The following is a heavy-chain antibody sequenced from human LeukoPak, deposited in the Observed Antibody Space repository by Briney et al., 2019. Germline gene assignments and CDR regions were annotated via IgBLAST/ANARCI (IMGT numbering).Heavy chain of an antibody. Sequence: ASVKVSCKASGYTFTNYYMHWVRQAPGQGLEWMAWINAYNGDTNYAQKLQGRATLTTETSTSTAYMELRSLRSDDTAVYYCARDGSGVWFDYWGQGTLVTVSS. CDR2: INAYNGDT. J-gene: IGHJ4*02. D-gene: IGHD3-10*01. V-gene: IGHV1-18*04. CDR3: ARDGSGVWFDY. CDR1: GYTFTNYY.